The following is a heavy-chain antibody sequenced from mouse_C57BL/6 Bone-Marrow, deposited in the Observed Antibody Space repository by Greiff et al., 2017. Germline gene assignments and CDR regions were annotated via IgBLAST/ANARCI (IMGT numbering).Heavy chain of an antibody. J-gene: IGHJ1*03. V-gene: IGHV5-9-1*02. Sequence: EVKVVESGEGLVKPGGSLKLSCAASGFTFSSYAMSWVRQTPEKRLEWVAYISSGGDYIYYADTVKGRFTISRDNARNTLYLQMSSLKSEDTAMYYCTRAPPYYYGSSYGYFDVWGTGTTVTVSS. CDR2: ISSGGDYI. D-gene: IGHD1-1*01. CDR3: TRAPPYYYGSSYGYFDV. CDR1: GFTFSSYA.